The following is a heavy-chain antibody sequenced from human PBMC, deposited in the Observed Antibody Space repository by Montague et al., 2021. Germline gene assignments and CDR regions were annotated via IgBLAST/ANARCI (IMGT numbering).Heavy chain of an antibody. D-gene: IGHD7-27*01. CDR2: IYDSGTT. J-gene: IGHJ4*02. CDR1: GGSISEFY. V-gene: IGHV4-59*08. CDR3: ARRLGTRAPFDY. Sequence: SETLSLTCTVTGGSISEFYWSWIRQSPEKGLEWIGYIYDSGTTNYNPSLKSRVTISADTSMNQFSLNLRSVTAADTAVYFRARRLGTRAPFDYWGQGTLVTVSS.